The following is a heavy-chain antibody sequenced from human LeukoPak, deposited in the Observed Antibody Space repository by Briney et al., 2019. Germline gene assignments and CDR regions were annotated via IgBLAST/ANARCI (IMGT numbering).Heavy chain of an antibody. Sequence: SETLSLTCTVSGGSISSSSYYWGWIRQPPGKGLEWIGSIYYSGSTYYNPSLKSRVTISVDTSKNQFSLKLSSVTAADTAVYYCVRQRLPPYCSGGSCYPDNYFDYWGQGTLVTVSS. D-gene: IGHD2-15*01. J-gene: IGHJ4*02. V-gene: IGHV4-39*01. CDR2: IYYSGST. CDR3: VRQRLPPYCSGGSCYPDNYFDY. CDR1: GGSISSSSYY.